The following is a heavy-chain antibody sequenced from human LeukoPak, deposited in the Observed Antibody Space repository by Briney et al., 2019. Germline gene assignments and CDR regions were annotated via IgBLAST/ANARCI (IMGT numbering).Heavy chain of an antibody. Sequence: SETLSLTCAVSGGSISSSNWWSWVRQPPGKGLEWIGEIYHSGSTNYNPSLKSRVTISVDKSKNQVSLKLSSVTAADTAVYYCARDSLPLYYDFWSGYYTAYYYYGMDVWGQGTTVTVSS. D-gene: IGHD3-3*01. CDR3: ARDSLPLYYDFWSGYYTAYYYYGMDV. J-gene: IGHJ6*02. CDR2: IYHSGST. CDR1: GGSISSSNW. V-gene: IGHV4-4*02.